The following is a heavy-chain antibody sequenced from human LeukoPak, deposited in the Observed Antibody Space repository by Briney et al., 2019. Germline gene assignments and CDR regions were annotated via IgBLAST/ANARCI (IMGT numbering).Heavy chain of an antibody. CDR2: IIPIFGTA. J-gene: IGHJ6*03. Sequence: SVKVSCKASGGTFSSYAISWVRQAPGQGLEWMGGIIPIFGTANYAQKFQGRVTITTDESTSTAYMELSSLRSEDTAVYYCTRVTAAGTVYYYYMDVWGKGPTVTVSS. D-gene: IGHD6-13*01. CDR3: TRVTAAGTVYYYYMDV. V-gene: IGHV1-69*05. CDR1: GGTFSSYA.